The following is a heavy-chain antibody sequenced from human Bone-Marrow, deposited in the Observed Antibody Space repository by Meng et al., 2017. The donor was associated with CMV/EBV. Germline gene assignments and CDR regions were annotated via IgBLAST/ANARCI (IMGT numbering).Heavy chain of an antibody. J-gene: IGHJ6*02. V-gene: IGHV3-74*01. CDR2: INSDGSST. CDR3: ARDRWEVLMVQYGMDV. CDR1: GFTFSSYW. D-gene: IGHD2-8*01. Sequence: GGSLRLSCVASGFTFSSYWMHWVRQAPGKGLVWVSRINSDGSSTSYADSVKGRFTISRDNAKNTLYLQMNSLKAEDTAVYYCARDRWEVLMVQYGMDVWGQGTTVTVSS.